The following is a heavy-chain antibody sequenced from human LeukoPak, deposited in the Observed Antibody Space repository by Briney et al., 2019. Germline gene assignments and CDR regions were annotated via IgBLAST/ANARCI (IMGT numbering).Heavy chain of an antibody. V-gene: IGHV3-7*01. CDR3: ARVRSKELLLHGFDY. D-gene: IGHD2-15*01. Sequence: GGSLRLSCAASGFTFSSYWMSWVRQAPGKGLEWVANIKKDGSEKYYVDSVKGRFTISRDNAKNSLYLQMNSLRAEDTAVYYCARVRSKELLLHGFDYWGQGTLVTVSS. CDR2: IKKDGSEK. J-gene: IGHJ4*02. CDR1: GFTFSSYW.